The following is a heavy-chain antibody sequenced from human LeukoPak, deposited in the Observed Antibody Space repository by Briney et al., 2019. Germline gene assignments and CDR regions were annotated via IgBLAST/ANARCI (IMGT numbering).Heavy chain of an antibody. CDR1: GFTFSSYS. Sequence: GGSLRLSCAASGFTFSSYSMNWVRQAPGKGLEWVSSISSSSSYIYYADSVKGRFTISRDNAKNSLYLQMNSLRAEDTAVYYCARHISIGYQLLTNFDYWGQGTLVTVSS. D-gene: IGHD2-2*01. CDR3: ARHISIGYQLLTNFDY. V-gene: IGHV3-21*01. J-gene: IGHJ4*02. CDR2: ISSSSSYI.